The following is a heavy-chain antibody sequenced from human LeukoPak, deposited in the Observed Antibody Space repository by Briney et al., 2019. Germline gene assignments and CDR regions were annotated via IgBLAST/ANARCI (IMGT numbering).Heavy chain of an antibody. Sequence: ASVKVSCKASGGTFSSYAISWVRQSPGQGLEWMGWISAYNGNTNYAQKLQGRVTMTTDTSTSTAHMELRSLRSDDTAVYYCARGDSAAPFDYSGQGTLVTVSS. D-gene: IGHD2-2*01. CDR2: ISAYNGNT. V-gene: IGHV1-18*01. J-gene: IGHJ4*02. CDR3: ARGDSAAPFDY. CDR1: GGTFSSYA.